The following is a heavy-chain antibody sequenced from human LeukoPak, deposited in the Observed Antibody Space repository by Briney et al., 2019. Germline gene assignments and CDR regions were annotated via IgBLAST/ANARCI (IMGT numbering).Heavy chain of an antibody. J-gene: IGHJ4*02. CDR3: TRDRSRAEDD. V-gene: IGHV3-7*01. CDR1: GFTVSGDW. CDR2: INQGGSDK. D-gene: IGHD1-14*01. Sequence: RVVSLRVCCAAAGFTVSGDWMSWVGGAPGKGREWVANINQGGSDKYYVDSVKGRFTISRDNANNLLYLQMNSLRGEDTAVYYCTRDRSRAEDDWGQGTLVTVSS.